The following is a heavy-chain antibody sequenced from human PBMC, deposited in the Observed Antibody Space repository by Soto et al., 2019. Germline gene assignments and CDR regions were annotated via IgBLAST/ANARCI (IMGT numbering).Heavy chain of an antibody. V-gene: IGHV3-30*18. D-gene: IGHD3-22*01. CDR1: GFTFSSYG. CDR2: ISYDGSNK. J-gene: IGHJ3*02. CDR3: AKSHMYYYDSSGYYYPDAFDI. Sequence: QVQLVESGGGVVQPGRSLRLSCAASGFTFSSYGMHWVRQAPGKGLEWVAVISYDGSNKYYADSVKGRFTISRDNSKNTLYLQMNSLRAEDTAVYYCAKSHMYYYDSSGYYYPDAFDIWGQGTMVTVSS.